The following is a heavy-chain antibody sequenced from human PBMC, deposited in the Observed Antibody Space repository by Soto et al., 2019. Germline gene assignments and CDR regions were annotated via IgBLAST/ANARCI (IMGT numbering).Heavy chain of an antibody. CDR3: ARGPERGVVIIPAYYFDY. J-gene: IGHJ4*02. CDR2: IKQDGSEK. V-gene: IGHV3-7*04. CDR1: GFTFSSYW. Sequence: EVQLVESGGGLVQPGGSLRLSCAASGFTFSSYWMSWVRQAPGKGLEWVANIKQDGSEKYYVDSVKGRFTISRDNAKNSLYLQMNSLRAEDTAVYYCARGPERGVVIIPAYYFDYWGQGTLVTVSS. D-gene: IGHD3-3*01.